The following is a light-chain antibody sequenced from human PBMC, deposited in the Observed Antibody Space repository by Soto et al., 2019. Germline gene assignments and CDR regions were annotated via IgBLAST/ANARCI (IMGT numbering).Light chain of an antibody. CDR3: QQYNSYSRT. CDR2: KAS. V-gene: IGKV1-5*03. J-gene: IGKJ1*01. Sequence: DIQMTQSPSTLSASVGDRVTITCRASQSISSWLAWYQQKPGKAPKLLIHKASTLKSGVPSRFSGSGSGTEFTLTISSLQADDFATYYCQQYNSYSRTFGQGTKVEIK. CDR1: QSISSW.